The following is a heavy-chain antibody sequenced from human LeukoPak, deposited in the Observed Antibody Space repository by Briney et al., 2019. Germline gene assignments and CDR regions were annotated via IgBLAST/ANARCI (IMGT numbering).Heavy chain of an antibody. J-gene: IGHJ4*02. Sequence: PGGSLRLSCAASGFTFSSYGTHWVRQAPGKGLGWVAFIRYDGSNKYYADSVKGRFTISRDNSKNTLYLQMNSLRAEDTAVYYCVRNGPRTLYDSSGYYSRYFDYWGQGTLVTVSS. V-gene: IGHV3-30*02. CDR3: VRNGPRTLYDSSGYYSRYFDY. CDR1: GFTFSSYG. D-gene: IGHD3-22*01. CDR2: IRYDGSNK.